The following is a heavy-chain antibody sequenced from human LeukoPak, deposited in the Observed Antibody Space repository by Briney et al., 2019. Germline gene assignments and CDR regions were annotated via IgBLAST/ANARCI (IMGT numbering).Heavy chain of an antibody. V-gene: IGHV2-5*01. CDR3: APIPGNTVVNWYFEY. J-gene: IGHJ4*02. CDR2: IYWNDDK. Sequence: SGPTLFNPTQTLTLTCTFSGFSLSTHGAGVGWSRQPPGKALEWLALIYWNDDKRYSPSLKTRLTITKDTSKNQVVLTMTNMDPVDTATYYCAPIPGNTVVNWYFEYWGQGTLVTVSS. CDR1: GFSLSTHGAG. D-gene: IGHD4-23*01.